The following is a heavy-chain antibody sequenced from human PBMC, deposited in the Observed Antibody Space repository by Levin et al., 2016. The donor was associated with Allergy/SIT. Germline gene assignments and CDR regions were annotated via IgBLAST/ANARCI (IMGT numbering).Heavy chain of an antibody. D-gene: IGHD3-10*01. CDR3: ARVRITMVRGADYYFDY. CDR1: GYTFTSYG. Sequence: ASVKVSCKASGYTFTSYGISWVRQAPGQGLEWMGWISAYNGNTNYAQKLQGRVTMTTDTSTSTAYMELRSLRSDDTAVYYCARVRITMVRGADYYFDYWGQGTLVTVSS. CDR2: ISAYNGNT. V-gene: IGHV1-18*04. J-gene: IGHJ4*02.